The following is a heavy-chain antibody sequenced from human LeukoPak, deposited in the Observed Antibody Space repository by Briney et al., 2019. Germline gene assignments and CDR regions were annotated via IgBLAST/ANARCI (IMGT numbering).Heavy chain of an antibody. CDR3: ARTYYDFWSGPEAFDI. V-gene: IGHV4-59*01. Sequence: PSETLSLTCAVYGGSFSGYYWSWIRQPPGKGLEWIGYIYYSGSTNYNPSLKSRVTISVDTSKNQFSLKLSSVTAADTAVYYCARTYYDFWSGPEAFDIWGQGTMVTVSS. CDR1: GGSFSGYY. J-gene: IGHJ3*02. D-gene: IGHD3-3*01. CDR2: IYYSGST.